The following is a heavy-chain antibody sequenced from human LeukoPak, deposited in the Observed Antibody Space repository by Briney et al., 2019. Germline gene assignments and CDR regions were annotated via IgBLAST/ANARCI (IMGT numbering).Heavy chain of an antibody. D-gene: IGHD6-19*01. Sequence: QSGGSLRLSCAASGFTFSSYAMSWVRQAPGKGLEWVSAISGSGGSTYYADSVKGRFTISRDNSKNTLYLQMNSLRAEDTAVYYCAKGDSSGFLLLPPSGAFDIWGQGTMVTVSS. V-gene: IGHV3-23*01. CDR2: ISGSGGST. CDR1: GFTFSSYA. CDR3: AKGDSSGFLLLPPSGAFDI. J-gene: IGHJ3*02.